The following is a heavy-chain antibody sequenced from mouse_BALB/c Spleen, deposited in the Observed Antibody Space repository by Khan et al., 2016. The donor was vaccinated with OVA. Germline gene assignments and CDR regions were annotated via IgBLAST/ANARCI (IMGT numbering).Heavy chain of an antibody. D-gene: IGHD2-4*01. CDR2: INPSSGYT. Sequence: VQLQESGAELARPGASVKMSCKVSGYTFTSYTMHWVKQRPGQGLEWIGYINPSSGYTNYNQKFKDKATLTADKSSSTAYMQLNSLTSEDSAVYYCARIYYDYDGYYAMDYWGQGTSVTVSS. CDR1: GYTFTSYT. V-gene: IGHV1-4*01. CDR3: ARIYYDYDGYYAMDY. J-gene: IGHJ4*01.